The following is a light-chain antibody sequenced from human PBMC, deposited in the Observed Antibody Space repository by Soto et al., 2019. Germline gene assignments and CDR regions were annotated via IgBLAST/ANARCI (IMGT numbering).Light chain of an antibody. J-gene: IGLJ3*02. CDR3: AAWDDSLRAGV. CDR2: KDT. CDR1: SSNIGSRS. V-gene: IGLV1-47*01. Sequence: QPVLTQPPSASGTPGQRVTISCSGGSSNIGSRSVHWFQQLPGTAPKLLIYKDTQRPSGVPDRFSGSKSGTAASLAISGLRSDDEADYYCAAWDDSLRAGVFGGGTKLTVL.